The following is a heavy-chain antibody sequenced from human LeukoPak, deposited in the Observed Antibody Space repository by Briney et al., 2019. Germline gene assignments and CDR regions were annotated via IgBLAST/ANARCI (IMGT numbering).Heavy chain of an antibody. CDR2: ISRSSSYI. D-gene: IGHD6-19*01. Sequence: PGGSLRLSCAASGFTFSSYSMNWVRQAPGKGLEWVSSISRSSSYIYYADSVKGRFTISRDNAKNSLYLQINTLRAEDTAVFYCARRLAVAGVGDSWGQGTLVTVSS. V-gene: IGHV3-21*01. J-gene: IGHJ5*02. CDR3: ARRLAVAGVGDS. CDR1: GFTFSSYS.